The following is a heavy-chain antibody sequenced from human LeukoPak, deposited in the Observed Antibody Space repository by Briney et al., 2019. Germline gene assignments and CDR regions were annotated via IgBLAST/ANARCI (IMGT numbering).Heavy chain of an antibody. J-gene: IGHJ4*02. Sequence: PSGTLSLSCTVSSGSISDYYLTWIRQPPGKGLEWIGRIYSGGRTNYNPSLKSRVTISIDTSKNQFSLKLNSVTAADTAVYYCVRPYIGTYSYLDYWGQGTLVTVSS. CDR1: SGSISDYY. D-gene: IGHD1-26*01. CDR3: VRPYIGTYSYLDY. CDR2: IYSGGRT. V-gene: IGHV4-59*08.